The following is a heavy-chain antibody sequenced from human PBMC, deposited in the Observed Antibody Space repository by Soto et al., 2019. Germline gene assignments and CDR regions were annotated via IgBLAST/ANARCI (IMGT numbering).Heavy chain of an antibody. V-gene: IGHV4-39*01. J-gene: IGHJ4*02. CDR1: GGYISSSSYY. CDR2: IYYSGST. Sequence: SETLSLTCTVSGGYISSSSYYWGWIRQPPGKGLEWIGSIYYSGSTYYNPSLKSRVTISVDTSKNQFSLKLSSVTAADRAVYYCAGYTDGRATFDYWGQGTLVTVSS. D-gene: IGHD5-12*01. CDR3: AGYTDGRATFDY.